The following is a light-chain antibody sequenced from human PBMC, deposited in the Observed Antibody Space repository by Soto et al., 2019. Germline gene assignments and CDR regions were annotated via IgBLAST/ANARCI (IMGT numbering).Light chain of an antibody. CDR2: DVI. Sequence: QSVLTQPASGSGVHGQARTIFCTGTSSDVGAYNYASWYQQHHPGEAPKLIIYDVIHRPPGVSNRFSGSKSGNTASLTISGLQTEAEADYYCCSYTSATTYVFGTGTKVTVL. CDR3: CSYTSATTYV. J-gene: IGLJ1*01. V-gene: IGLV2-14*03. CDR1: SSDVGAYNY.